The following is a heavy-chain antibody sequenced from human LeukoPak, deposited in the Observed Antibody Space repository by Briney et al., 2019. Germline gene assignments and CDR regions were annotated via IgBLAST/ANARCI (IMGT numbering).Heavy chain of an antibody. D-gene: IGHD7-27*01. V-gene: IGHV1-2*02. J-gene: IGHJ4*02. CDR2: IHPGRGDT. CDR1: GYTFTDHY. CDR3: ARDHNWGPDY. Sequence: ASVKVSFKALGYTFTDHYFHWLRQAPGQGLEWVGWIHPGRGDTNYAQKFQGRVSLTRDTSISTAYMELSGLTSDDTAVYFCARDHNWGPDYWGQGTLVSVSS.